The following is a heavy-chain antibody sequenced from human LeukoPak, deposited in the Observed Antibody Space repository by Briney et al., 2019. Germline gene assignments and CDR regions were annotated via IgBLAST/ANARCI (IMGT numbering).Heavy chain of an antibody. V-gene: IGHV3-21*01. Sequence: GGSLRLSCAASGFTFSSYSMSWVRQAPGKGLEWVSSISSSSSYIYYADSVKGRFTISRDNAKNSLYLQMNSLRAEDTAVYYCAREGIVVVPAAPGGYNGMDVWGKGTTVTVSS. CDR3: AREGIVVVPAAPGGYNGMDV. D-gene: IGHD2-2*01. CDR1: GFTFSSYS. J-gene: IGHJ6*04. CDR2: ISSSSSYI.